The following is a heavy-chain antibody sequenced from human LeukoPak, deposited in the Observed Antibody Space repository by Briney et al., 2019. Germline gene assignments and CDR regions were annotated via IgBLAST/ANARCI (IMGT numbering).Heavy chain of an antibody. D-gene: IGHD5-12*01. CDR3: ARPGSGYSGYDYNDY. Sequence: GESLKISCKGSGYRFTSYWIGWGRQMPGKGLEGRGIIYPGDSDTRYSPSFQGQVTISANKSISTAYLQWSSLKASDTAMYYCARPGSGYSGYDYNDYWGQGTLVTVSS. CDR2: IYPGDSDT. V-gene: IGHV5-51*01. CDR1: GYRFTSYW. J-gene: IGHJ4*02.